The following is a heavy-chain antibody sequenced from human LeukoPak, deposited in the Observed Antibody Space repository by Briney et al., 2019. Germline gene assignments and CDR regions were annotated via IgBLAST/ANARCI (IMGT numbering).Heavy chain of an antibody. CDR2: ISGSGGDT. J-gene: IGHJ4*02. V-gene: IGHV3-23*01. CDR1: GFTFSNYA. D-gene: IGHD2-2*01. Sequence: GGSLRLSCAASGFTFSNYAMSWVRQTPGKGLEWVSAISGSGGDTYCADSAKCRFTISRDNSKNTLYLQMKSLRAEDTAVYYCSKDFVVVPGLVNYFDSWGQGTLVTVSS. CDR3: SKDFVVVPGLVNYFDS.